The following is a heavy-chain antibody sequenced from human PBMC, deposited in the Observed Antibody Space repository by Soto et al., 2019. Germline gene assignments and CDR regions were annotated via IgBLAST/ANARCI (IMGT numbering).Heavy chain of an antibody. CDR3: AGVATAAGYLDC. CDR1: GGTISSYP. CDR2: IIPILGIA. D-gene: IGHD6-13*01. V-gene: IGHV1-69*02. Sequence: QVQLVQSGAEVKKPGSSVKVSCKASGGTISSYPISWVRQAPGQGLEWMGRIIPILGIANYAQKFQGRVTITADKSTSTADMELSSMRSEDTAVYYCAGVATAAGYLDCWGQGTLVTVSS. J-gene: IGHJ4*02.